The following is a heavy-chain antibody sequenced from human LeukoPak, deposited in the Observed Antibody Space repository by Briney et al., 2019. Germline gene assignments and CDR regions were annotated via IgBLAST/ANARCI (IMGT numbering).Heavy chain of an antibody. V-gene: IGHV4-34*01. J-gene: IGHJ4*02. CDR2: INYSGST. CDR3: ARGVCSGGSCYSEWNY. D-gene: IGHD2-15*01. Sequence: PSETLSLTCAVYGGSFSGYYWSWIRQPPGKGLEWIGEINYSGSTNYNPSLKSRATISVDTSKNQFSLKLSSVTAADTAVYYCARGVCSGGSCYSEWNYWGQGTLVTVSS. CDR1: GGSFSGYY.